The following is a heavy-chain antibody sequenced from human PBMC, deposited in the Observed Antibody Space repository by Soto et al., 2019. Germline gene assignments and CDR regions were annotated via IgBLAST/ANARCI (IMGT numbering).Heavy chain of an antibody. V-gene: IGHV3-30*03. CDR2: ISYDGSNK. Sequence: PGGALRLCCAASGFTFSSYGMHWVRQAPGKGLEWVAVISYDGSNKYYADSVKGRFTISRDNSKNTLYLQMNSLRAEDTAVYYCATDRLDCSSTSCPVDYYYGMDVWGQGTTVTVSS. CDR3: ATDRLDCSSTSCPVDYYYGMDV. J-gene: IGHJ6*02. CDR1: GFTFSSYG. D-gene: IGHD2-2*01.